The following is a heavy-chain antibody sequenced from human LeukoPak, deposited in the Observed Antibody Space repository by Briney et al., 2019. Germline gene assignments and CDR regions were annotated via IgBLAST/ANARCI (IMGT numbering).Heavy chain of an antibody. Sequence: GGSLRLSCAASGFTFSSYGMHWVRQAPGKGLEGGAVIWYDGSNKYYADSVKGRFTISRDNSKNTLYLQMNSLRAEDTAVYYCARDSSSYFSSSEFDYWGQGTLVTVSS. CDR2: IWYDGSNK. CDR1: GFTFSSYG. CDR3: ARDSSSYFSSSEFDY. V-gene: IGHV3-33*01. J-gene: IGHJ4*02. D-gene: IGHD6-6*01.